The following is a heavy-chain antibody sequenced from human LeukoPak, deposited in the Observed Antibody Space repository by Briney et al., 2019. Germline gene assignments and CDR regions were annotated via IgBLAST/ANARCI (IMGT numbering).Heavy chain of an antibody. CDR1: GGSFSGYY. J-gene: IGHJ4*02. V-gene: IGHV4-34*01. D-gene: IGHD4-17*01. CDR3: ARDYGDYRWDY. Sequence: SETLSLTCAVYGGSFSGYYWSWIRQPPGKGLEWIGEIYHSGSTNYNPSLKSRVTISVDKTKNQFSLKLSSVTAADTAVYYCARDYGDYRWDYWGQGTLVTVSS. CDR2: IYHSGST.